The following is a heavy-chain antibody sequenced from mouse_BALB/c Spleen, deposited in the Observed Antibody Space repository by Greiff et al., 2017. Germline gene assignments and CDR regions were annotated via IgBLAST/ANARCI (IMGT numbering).Heavy chain of an antibody. CDR3: ARLDSSGHPFAY. J-gene: IGHJ3*01. D-gene: IGHD3-2*01. CDR1: GDSITSGY. V-gene: IGHV3-8*02. CDR2: ISYSGST. Sequence: EVKLMESGPSLVKPSQTLSLTCSVTGDSITSGYWNWIRKFPGNKLEYMGYISYSGSTYYNPSLKSRISITRDTSKNQYYLQLNSVTTEDTATYYCARLDSSGHPFAYWGQGTLVTVSA.